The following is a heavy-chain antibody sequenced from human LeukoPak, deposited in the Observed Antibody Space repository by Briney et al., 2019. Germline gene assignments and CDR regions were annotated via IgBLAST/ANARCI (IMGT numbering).Heavy chain of an antibody. Sequence: GGSLRLSCTASGFSVSSNYMSWVRQAPGKGLEWVSVIYSGGTTYYTDSVEGRFTLSRDNSKNTLDLQMNSLRAEDTAVYYCTRGTHCSSTSCSVYWGQGTLVTVSS. D-gene: IGHD2-2*01. V-gene: IGHV3-53*01. J-gene: IGHJ4*02. CDR3: TRGTHCSSTSCSVY. CDR1: GFSVSSNY. CDR2: IYSGGTT.